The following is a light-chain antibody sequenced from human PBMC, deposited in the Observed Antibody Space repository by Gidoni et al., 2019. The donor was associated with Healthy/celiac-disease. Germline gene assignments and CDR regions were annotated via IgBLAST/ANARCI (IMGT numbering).Light chain of an antibody. Sequence: QSALTQPAPVSGSPGQSITISCTGTSSDVGGYNYVSWYQQHPGKAPKLMIYDVSNRPSGVSNRFSGSKSGNPASLTISGLQAEDEADYYCSSYTSSSTTRVSGGGTKLTVL. V-gene: IGLV2-14*03. CDR3: SSYTSSSTTRV. CDR1: SSDVGGYNY. CDR2: DVS. J-gene: IGLJ2*01.